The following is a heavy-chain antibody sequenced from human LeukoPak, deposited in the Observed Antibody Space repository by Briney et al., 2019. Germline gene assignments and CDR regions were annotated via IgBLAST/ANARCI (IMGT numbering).Heavy chain of an antibody. J-gene: IGHJ5*02. V-gene: IGHV1-18*01. CDR3: ARALWFGELSRSWFDP. CDR2: ISAYNGNT. Sequence: ASVKVSCKASGYTFTSYGISWVRQAPGQGLEWIGWISAYNGNTNYAQKLQGRVTMTTDTSTSAAYMELRSLRSDDTAVYYCARALWFGELSRSWFDPWGQGTLVTVSS. CDR1: GYTFTSYG. D-gene: IGHD3-10*01.